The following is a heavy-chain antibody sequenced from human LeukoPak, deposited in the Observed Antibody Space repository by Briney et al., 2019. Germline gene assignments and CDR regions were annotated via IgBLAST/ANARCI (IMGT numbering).Heavy chain of an antibody. D-gene: IGHD1-26*01. Sequence: GRSLRLSCAASGFTFDDDGMSWARQAPGQELEWVSGINWNGGSTGYADSVKGRLTITRDNAKNSLYLQMNSLRAEDTALYYCARGFDGGSYYFDYWGQGTLVTVSS. CDR3: ARGFDGGSYYFDY. CDR2: INWNGGST. V-gene: IGHV3-20*04. CDR1: GFTFDDDG. J-gene: IGHJ4*02.